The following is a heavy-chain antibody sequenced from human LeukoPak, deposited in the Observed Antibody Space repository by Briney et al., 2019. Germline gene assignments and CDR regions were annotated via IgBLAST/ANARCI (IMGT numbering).Heavy chain of an antibody. CDR3: ARVELAYCGGDCYSGFDY. D-gene: IGHD2-21*02. Sequence: SETLSLTCTVSGGSISSYYWSWIRPPPGTGLEWIGYIYYSGSTNYNPSLKSRVTISVDTSKNQFSLKLSSVTAADTAVYYCARVELAYCGGDCYSGFDYWGQGTLVTVSS. J-gene: IGHJ4*02. CDR1: GGSISSYY. V-gene: IGHV4-59*01. CDR2: IYYSGST.